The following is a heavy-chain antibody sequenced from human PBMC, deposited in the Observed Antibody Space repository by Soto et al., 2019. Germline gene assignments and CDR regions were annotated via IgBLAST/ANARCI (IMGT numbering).Heavy chain of an antibody. Sequence: SETLSLTCTVSGASISGFYWSWIRKSAGKGLEWIGRIYATGTTDYNPSLKSRVMMSVDTSKKQFSLKLRSVTAADTAVYYCVRDGTKTLRDWFDPWGQGISVTVPQ. CDR1: GASISGFY. V-gene: IGHV4-4*07. D-gene: IGHD1-1*01. J-gene: IGHJ5*02. CDR3: VRDGTKTLRDWFDP. CDR2: IYATGTT.